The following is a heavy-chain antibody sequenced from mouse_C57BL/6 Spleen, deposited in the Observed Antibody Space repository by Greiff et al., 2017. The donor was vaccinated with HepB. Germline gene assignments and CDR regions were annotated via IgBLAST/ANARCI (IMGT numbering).Heavy chain of an antibody. CDR1: GFTFTDYY. J-gene: IGHJ3*01. CDR2: IRNKANGYTT. Sequence: EVMLVESGGGLVQPGGSLSLSCAASGFTFTDYYMSWVRQPPGKALEWLGFIRNKANGYTTEYSASVKGRFTISRDNSQSILYLQMNALRAEDSATYYCARHSSSSFAYWGQGTLVTVSA. D-gene: IGHD1-1*01. CDR3: ARHSSSSFAY. V-gene: IGHV7-3*01.